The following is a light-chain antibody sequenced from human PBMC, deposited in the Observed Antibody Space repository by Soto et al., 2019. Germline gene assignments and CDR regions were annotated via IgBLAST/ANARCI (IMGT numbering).Light chain of an antibody. CDR1: SSDVGGYNF. CDR2: DVS. J-gene: IGLJ3*02. V-gene: IGLV2-11*01. CDR3: CSHAGSYTLWV. Sequence: QSVLTQPRSVSGSPGQSVTISCTGTSSDVGGYNFVSWYQQHPGKAPKLIIYDVSKRPSGVPDRFSGSKSGNTASLTISGLQAEDEADYYCCSHAGSYTLWVFGGGTKVTVL.